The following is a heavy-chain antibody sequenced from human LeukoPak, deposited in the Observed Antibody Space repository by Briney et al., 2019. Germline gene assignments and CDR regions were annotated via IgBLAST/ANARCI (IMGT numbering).Heavy chain of an antibody. CDR1: GFTYSSYG. D-gene: IGHD2-15*01. CDR3: AKDSGSKGYSFYYMDV. Sequence: GGSLRLXCAASGFTYSSYGMHWVRLAPGKGLESVAVIWYDGSNKYYADSVKGRFTISRDNSKNTLYLQMNSLRAENTAVYYCAKDSGSKGYSFYYMDVWGKGTTVTVSS. CDR2: IWYDGSNK. V-gene: IGHV3-33*06. J-gene: IGHJ6*03.